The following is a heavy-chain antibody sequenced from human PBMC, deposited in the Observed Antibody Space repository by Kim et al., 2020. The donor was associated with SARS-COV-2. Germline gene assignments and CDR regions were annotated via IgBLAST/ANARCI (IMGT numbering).Heavy chain of an antibody. Sequence: ISDSGIRTNYADSLKGRFTIARDNSKSTLFLQMNSLRAEDTAIYYCEASDYWGQGALVTVSS. J-gene: IGHJ4*02. V-gene: IGHV3-23*01. CDR2: ISDSGIRT. CDR3: EASDY.